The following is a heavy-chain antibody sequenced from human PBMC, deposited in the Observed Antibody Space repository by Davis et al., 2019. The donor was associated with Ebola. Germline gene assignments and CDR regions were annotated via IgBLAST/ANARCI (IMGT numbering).Heavy chain of an antibody. J-gene: IGHJ4*02. CDR1: GFTFSHNA. CDR2: ISSSSSYI. CDR3: ARDVGVEFDY. V-gene: IGHV3-21*04. D-gene: IGHD3-10*01. Sequence: GESLKISCAASGFTFSHNAMNWVRQAPGKGLEWVSSISSSSSYIYYADSVKGRFTISRDNAKNSLYLQMDDLRTDDAAVYYCARDVGVEFDYWGQGTRVTVSS.